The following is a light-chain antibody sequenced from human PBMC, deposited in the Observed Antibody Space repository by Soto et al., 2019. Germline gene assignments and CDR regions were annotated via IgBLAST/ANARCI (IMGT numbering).Light chain of an antibody. J-gene: IGKJ1*01. CDR1: QSISNW. Sequence: DIKMYQSPSTLPASIGDRVTITCRASQSISNWLAWYQQKPGTAPKVLIYGASNLQSGVPPRFSGGGSGTDFTLAISSLQPEDSATYYCLQDINYPWTFGQGTKVDIK. CDR2: GAS. CDR3: LQDINYPWT. V-gene: IGKV1-5*01.